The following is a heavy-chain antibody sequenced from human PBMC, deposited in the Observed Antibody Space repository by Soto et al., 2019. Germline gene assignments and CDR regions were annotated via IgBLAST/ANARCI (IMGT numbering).Heavy chain of an antibody. CDR2: IYYSGST. CDR3: ARALIQLWPHYYYGMDV. V-gene: IGHV4-30-4*01. J-gene: IGHJ6*02. Sequence: SETLSLTCTVSGGAISSGDYYWSWIRQPPGKGLEWIGYIYYSGSTYYNPSLKSRVTISVDTSRNQFSLKLNSVTAADTAMYYCARALIQLWPHYYYGMDVWGQGTTVTVSS. D-gene: IGHD5-18*01. CDR1: GGAISSGDYY.